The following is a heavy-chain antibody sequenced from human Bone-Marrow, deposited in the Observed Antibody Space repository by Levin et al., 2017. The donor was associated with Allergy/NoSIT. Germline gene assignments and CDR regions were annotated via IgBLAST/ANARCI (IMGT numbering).Heavy chain of an antibody. D-gene: IGHD6-19*01. Sequence: LSLTCAASGFTFSSYYMGWVRQSPGKGLEWVANIKQDGSEKYYVDSVKGRFTISRDNDKNSLYLQMNSLRVEDTAVYYCARSQWLVLDVYNLWGQGTMVIVSS. CDR1: GFTFSSYY. CDR2: IKQDGSEK. J-gene: IGHJ3*01. V-gene: IGHV3-7*04. CDR3: ARSQWLVLDVYNL.